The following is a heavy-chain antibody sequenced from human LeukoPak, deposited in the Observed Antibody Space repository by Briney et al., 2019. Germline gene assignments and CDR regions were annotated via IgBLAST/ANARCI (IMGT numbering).Heavy chain of an antibody. CDR1: GFTFISSA. Sequence: PGGSLRLSCAASGFTFISSAMSWVRQTPGKGLEWVSSITGNGATTYYSDSVEGRFTISRDNSKNTLSLQMNSLRAEDTAVYFCAKERRRVDTAMVRSYYFENWGQGTLVTVSS. D-gene: IGHD5-18*01. V-gene: IGHV3-23*01. J-gene: IGHJ4*02. CDR3: AKERRRVDTAMVRSYYFEN. CDR2: ITGNGATT.